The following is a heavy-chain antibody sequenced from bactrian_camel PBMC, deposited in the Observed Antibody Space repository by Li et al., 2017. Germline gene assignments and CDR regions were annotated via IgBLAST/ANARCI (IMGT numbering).Heavy chain of an antibody. CDR3: ATYSSLWTHNY. CDR2: ISAGGRT. D-gene: IGHD1*01. CDR1: GFAFSGFY. V-gene: IGHV3S40*01. Sequence: DVQLVESGGGLVQPGESLRLSCAASGFAFSGFYMSWVRQAPGKGLEWVSHISAGGRTYYADSVKGRFTISRDNAKNTVYLQLNSLKTEDMAMYYCATYSSLWTHNYWGQGTQVTVS. J-gene: IGHJ4*01.